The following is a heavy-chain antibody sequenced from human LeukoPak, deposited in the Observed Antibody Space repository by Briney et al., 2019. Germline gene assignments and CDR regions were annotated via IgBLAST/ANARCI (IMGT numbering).Heavy chain of an antibody. CDR1: GFTFSRYW. CDR3: ANHLAATPTFEGLGWFDP. Sequence: GGSLRLSCAASGFTFSRYWMDWVRQAPGKGLVWVSRINSDGSITDYAGSVKGRFTISRDNAKNTLYLQMNSLRAEDTAVYSCANHLAATPTFEGLGWFDPWGQGPLVTVSS. CDR2: INSDGSIT. J-gene: IGHJ5*02. D-gene: IGHD3-16*01. V-gene: IGHV3-74*01.